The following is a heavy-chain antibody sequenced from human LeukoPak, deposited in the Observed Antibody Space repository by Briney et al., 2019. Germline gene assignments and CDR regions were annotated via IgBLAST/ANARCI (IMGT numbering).Heavy chain of an antibody. CDR3: AREGSYYGGIKPPPDY. CDR2: ISSSSSYI. D-gene: IGHD4-23*01. Sequence: GGSLRLSCAASGFTFSSYSMNWVRQAPGKGLEWVSSISSSSSYIYYADSMKGRFTISRDNAKNSLYLQMNSLRAEDTAVYYCAREGSYYGGIKPPPDYWGQGTLVNVSS. J-gene: IGHJ4*02. V-gene: IGHV3-21*01. CDR1: GFTFSSYS.